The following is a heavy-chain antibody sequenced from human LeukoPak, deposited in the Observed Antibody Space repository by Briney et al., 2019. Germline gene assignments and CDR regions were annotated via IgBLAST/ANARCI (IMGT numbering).Heavy chain of an antibody. CDR2: IYYSGST. V-gene: IGHV4-39*07. J-gene: IGHJ3*02. CDR1: GGSISSTSYY. Sequence: SETLSLTCTVSGGSISSTSYYWGWIRQPPGKGLEWIGSIYYSGSTYNNPSLKSRVTISVDTSKNQFSLKLSSVTAADTAVYYCARGAPDAFDIWGQGTMVTVSS. CDR3: ARGAPDAFDI.